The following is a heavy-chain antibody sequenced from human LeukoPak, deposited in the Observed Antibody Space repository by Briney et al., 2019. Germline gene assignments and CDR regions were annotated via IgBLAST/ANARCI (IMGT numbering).Heavy chain of an antibody. CDR1: GGSISSSSYY. CDR3: ARQTGGYSSSWYD. CDR2: IYYSGST. V-gene: IGHV4-39*01. J-gene: IGHJ4*02. Sequence: ASETLSLTCTVSGGSISSSSYYWGWIRQPPGKGLEWIGSIYYSGSTYYNPSLKSRVTISVDTSKNQFSLKLSSVTAADTAVYYCARQTGGYSSSWYDWGQGTLLTVSS. D-gene: IGHD6-13*01.